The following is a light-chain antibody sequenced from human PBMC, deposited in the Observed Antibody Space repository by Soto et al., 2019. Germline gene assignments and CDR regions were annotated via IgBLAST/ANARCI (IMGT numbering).Light chain of an antibody. CDR3: ISYTVSSAPVI. CDR2: DVT. J-gene: IGLJ2*01. Sequence: QSALTQPASVSGSPGQSITISCTGTSNDVGSYNLVSRYQQHPGKAPKLIIFDVTNRPSGVSGRFSGSKSANTASLTISGLQFEDEADYSRISYTVSSAPVIFGGGTKLTVL. V-gene: IGLV2-14*02. CDR1: SNDVGSYNL.